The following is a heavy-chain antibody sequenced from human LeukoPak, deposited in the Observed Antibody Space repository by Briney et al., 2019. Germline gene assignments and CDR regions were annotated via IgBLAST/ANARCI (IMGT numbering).Heavy chain of an antibody. CDR3: ARAFRKDNYYYYGMDV. CDR2: INPSGGST. D-gene: IGHD2/OR15-2a*01. V-gene: IGHV1-46*01. J-gene: IGHJ6*02. Sequence: ASVKVSCKASGYTFTSYYMHWVRQAPGQGLEWMGIINPSGGSTSYAQKSQGRVTMTRDTSTSTVYMELSSLRSEDTAVYYCARAFRKDNYYYYGMDVWGQGTTVTVSS. CDR1: GYTFTSYY.